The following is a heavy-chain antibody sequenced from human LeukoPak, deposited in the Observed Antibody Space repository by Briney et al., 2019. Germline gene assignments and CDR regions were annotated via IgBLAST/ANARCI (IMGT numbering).Heavy chain of an antibody. J-gene: IGHJ5*02. CDR2: ISYDGSNK. V-gene: IGHV3-30-3*01. D-gene: IGHD2-2*01. Sequence: PGGSLRLSCAASGFTFSNAWMSWVRQAPGKGLEWVAVISYDGSNKYYADSVKGRFTISRDNSKNTLYLQMNSLRAEDTALYNCARGIGSCSSITCPGGWFDPWGQGTLVTVSS. CDR1: GFTFSNAW. CDR3: ARGIGSCSSITCPGGWFDP.